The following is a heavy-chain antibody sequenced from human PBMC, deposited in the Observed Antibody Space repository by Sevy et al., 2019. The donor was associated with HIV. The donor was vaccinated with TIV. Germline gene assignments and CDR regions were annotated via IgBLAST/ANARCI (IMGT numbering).Heavy chain of an antibody. CDR2: ISYDGSNK. CDR1: GFTFSSYA. J-gene: IGHJ4*02. CDR3: GRDGNYYDGSGYSGTFDY. D-gene: IGHD3-22*01. V-gene: IGHV3-30-3*01. Sequence: GGSLRLSCAASGFTFSSYAMHWVRQAPGKGLKWVALISYDGSNKYYADSVKGRFTISRDNSKNTLYLQLNSLRAEDTAVYYCGRDGNYYDGSGYSGTFDYWGQGTLVTVSS.